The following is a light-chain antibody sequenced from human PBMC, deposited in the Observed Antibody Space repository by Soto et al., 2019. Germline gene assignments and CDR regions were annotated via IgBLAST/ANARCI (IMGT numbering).Light chain of an antibody. CDR2: DAS. CDR1: QSVSSS. Sequence: EIVLTQSPATLSLSPGERATLSCRASQSVSSSLAWYQQKPGQAPRLLIYDASNRATGIPAKFSGSGSGTYFTLTISSREPEDFAVYYFQQRSIWPLTFVGCTKLEIK. CDR3: QQRSIWPLT. V-gene: IGKV3-11*01. J-gene: IGKJ4*01.